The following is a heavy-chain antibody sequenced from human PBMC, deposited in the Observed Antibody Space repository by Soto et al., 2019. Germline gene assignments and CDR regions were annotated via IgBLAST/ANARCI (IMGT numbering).Heavy chain of an antibody. D-gene: IGHD5-18*01. CDR3: ARGGLSRGYRYGYYYYYYMDV. J-gene: IGHJ6*03. CDR2: INHSGST. Sequence: SETLSLTCAVYGGSFSGYYWSWIRQPPGKGLEWIGEINHSGSTNYNPSLKSRVTISVDTSKNQFSLKLSSVTAADTAVYYCARGGLSRGYRYGYYYYYYMDVWGKGATVTVSS. CDR1: GGSFSGYY. V-gene: IGHV4-34*01.